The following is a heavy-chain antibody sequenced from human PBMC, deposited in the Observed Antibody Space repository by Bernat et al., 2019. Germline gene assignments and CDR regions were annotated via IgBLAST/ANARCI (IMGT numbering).Heavy chain of an antibody. V-gene: IGHV3-74*01. CDR2: INSDESGT. Sequence: EVQLVESGGGLVQPGGSLRLSCAASGFTFSDYWMHWVRQAPGKGLLWVSRINSDESGTSYADSVKGRFAISRDNAKNTLYLQMNSLRAEDTAVYYCARGGIEARIDYWGQGTLVTVSS. J-gene: IGHJ4*02. CDR3: ARGGIEARIDY. CDR1: GFTFSDYW. D-gene: IGHD6-6*01.